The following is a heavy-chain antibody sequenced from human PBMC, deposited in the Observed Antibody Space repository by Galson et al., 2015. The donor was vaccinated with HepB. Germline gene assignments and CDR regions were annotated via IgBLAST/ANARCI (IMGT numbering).Heavy chain of an antibody. D-gene: IGHD6-13*01. V-gene: IGHV3-33*01. CDR1: GFTFSSYG. J-gene: IGHJ4*02. CDR3: ARSAYSSWYLPFDY. CDR2: IRYDGSNK. Sequence: SLRLSCAASGFTFSSYGMHWVRQAPGKGLEWVAFIRYDGSNKYYADSVKGRFTISRDNSKNTLYLQMNSLRAEDTAVYYCARSAYSSWYLPFDYWGQGTLVTVSS.